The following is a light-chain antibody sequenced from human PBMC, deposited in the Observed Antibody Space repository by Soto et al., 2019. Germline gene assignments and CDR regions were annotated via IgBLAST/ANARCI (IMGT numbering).Light chain of an antibody. CDR3: SSYTSSSTYV. J-gene: IGLJ1*01. Sequence: QSALTQPASVSGSPGQSITISCTGTSSDVGGYNYVSWYQQHPGKAPKLMIDEVSNRPSGVSNRFSGPKSGNTASLTISGLQAEDEADYYCSSYTSSSTYVFGTGTKLTVL. CDR1: SSDVGGYNY. CDR2: EVS. V-gene: IGLV2-14*01.